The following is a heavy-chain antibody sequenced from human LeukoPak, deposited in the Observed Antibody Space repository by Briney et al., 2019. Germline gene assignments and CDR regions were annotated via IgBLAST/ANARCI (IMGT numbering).Heavy chain of an antibody. CDR3: AKVPIAAAATSPDYYYYYYMDV. CDR2: IRYDGSNK. Sequence: PGRSLRLSCAASGFTFSSYGMHWVRQAPGKGLEWVAFIRYDGSNKYYADSVKGRFTISRDNSKNTLYLQMNSLRAEDTAVYYCAKVPIAAAATSPDYYYYYYMDVWGKGTTVTVSS. J-gene: IGHJ6*03. D-gene: IGHD6-13*01. V-gene: IGHV3-30*02. CDR1: GFTFSSYG.